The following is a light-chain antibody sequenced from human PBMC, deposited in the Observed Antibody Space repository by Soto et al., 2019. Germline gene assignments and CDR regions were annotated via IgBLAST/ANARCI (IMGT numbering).Light chain of an antibody. CDR2: EGN. CDR1: SSDVGSYNV. J-gene: IGLJ1*01. V-gene: IGLV2-23*01. Sequence: QSVLTQPASVSGSPGQSITISCTGTSSDVGSYNVVSWYQQLPGKAPKLIIYEGNKRPSGVSNRFSGSKSGNTASLTVSGLQAGDGADYYCGSCAGSDNFYVFGTGTKLTVL. CDR3: GSCAGSDNFYV.